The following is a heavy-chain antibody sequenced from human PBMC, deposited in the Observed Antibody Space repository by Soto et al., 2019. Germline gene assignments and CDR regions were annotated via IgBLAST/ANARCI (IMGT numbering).Heavy chain of an antibody. J-gene: IGHJ4*02. Sequence: QITLKESGPPLVRPAQTLTLTCAFSGSSLTTTSMGVAWIRQPPGNALEWLALIYWDDDQRYSPSLKDRLTISKDTSRSRVVLTISNMNPEDTGTYFCPHAGDYDLLSFDHWGPGTLVTVSS. V-gene: IGHV2-5*02. CDR3: PHAGDYDLLSFDH. CDR2: IYWDDDQ. CDR1: GSSLTTTSMG. D-gene: IGHD4-17*01.